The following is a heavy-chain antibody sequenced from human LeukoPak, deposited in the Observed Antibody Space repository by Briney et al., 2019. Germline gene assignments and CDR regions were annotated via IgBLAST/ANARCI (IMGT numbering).Heavy chain of an antibody. J-gene: IGHJ4*02. CDR2: IIPIFGTA. CDR3: ARDQEAFDY. Sequence: RASVKVSCKASGGTFISYAISWVRQAPGQGLEWMGGIIPIFGTANYAQKFQGRVTVTRDTSTSTVHMELSGLRSEDTAVYYCARDQEAFDYWGQGTLVTVSS. V-gene: IGHV1-69*05. CDR1: GGTFISYA.